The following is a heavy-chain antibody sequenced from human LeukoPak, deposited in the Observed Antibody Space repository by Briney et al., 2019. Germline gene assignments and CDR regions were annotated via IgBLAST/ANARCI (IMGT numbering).Heavy chain of an antibody. D-gene: IGHD4-17*01. CDR3: ARLTVTTKDAFDI. CDR2: IGSSDTTV. V-gene: IGHV3-48*03. J-gene: IGHJ3*02. CDR1: GFTFSSSE. Sequence: GGSLRLSCAASGFTFSSSEMNWVRQAPGKGLEWVSYIGSSDTTVHYADSVEGRFTISRDNAKNSLYLQMNSLRAEDTAIYYCARLTVTTKDAFDIWGQGTMIIVSS.